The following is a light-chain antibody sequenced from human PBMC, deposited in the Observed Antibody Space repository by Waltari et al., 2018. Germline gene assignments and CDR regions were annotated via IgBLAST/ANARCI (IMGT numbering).Light chain of an antibody. CDR2: GNS. V-gene: IGLV1-40*01. Sequence: QSVLTQPPSVSGAPGQRVTIPCTGSSPNIGAGYDVPLYQQLPGTAPKLLIYGNSNRPSGVPDRFSGSKSGTSASLAITGLQAEDEADYYCQSYDSSLSGVVFGGGTKLTVL. CDR1: SPNIGAGYD. J-gene: IGLJ2*01. CDR3: QSYDSSLSGVV.